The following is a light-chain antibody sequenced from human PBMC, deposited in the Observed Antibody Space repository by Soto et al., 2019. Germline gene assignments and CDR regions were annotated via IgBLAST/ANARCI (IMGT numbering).Light chain of an antibody. CDR1: SSDVGGYNY. CDR2: EVS. V-gene: IGLV2-14*01. Sequence: QSALTQPASVSGSPGQSITISCTGTSSDVGGYNYVSWYQQHPGKAPKLMIYEVSNRPSGVSNRFSGSKSGNTASLTISGLQDEDEADYYCSSYTSSSTRVFGGGTKLTFL. J-gene: IGLJ3*02. CDR3: SSYTSSSTRV.